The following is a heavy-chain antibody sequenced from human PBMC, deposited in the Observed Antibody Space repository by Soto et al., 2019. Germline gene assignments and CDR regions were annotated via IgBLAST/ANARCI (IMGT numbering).Heavy chain of an antibody. J-gene: IGHJ6*02. Sequence: SVKVSCKVSGGTFSSYAISWVRQAPGQGLEWMGGIIPIFGTANYAQKFQGRVTITADESTSTAYMELSSLRPEDTAVYYCARTTRITIFGVVITIRPNFSPKDYYGMDVWGQGTTVTVSS. V-gene: IGHV1-69*13. CDR1: GGTFSSYA. D-gene: IGHD3-3*01. CDR3: ARTTRITIFGVVITIRPNFSPKDYYGMDV. CDR2: IIPIFGTA.